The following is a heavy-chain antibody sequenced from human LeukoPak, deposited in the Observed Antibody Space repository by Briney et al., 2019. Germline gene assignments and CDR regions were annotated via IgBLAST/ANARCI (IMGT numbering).Heavy chain of an antibody. CDR1: GVTISSQA. Sequence: GGSLNLSCEASGVTISSQAMSWFRQAPGKGLEWAPTIGSGGYTYYADTVKGRFTISRDISKNTLSLQMNSLRVEDTAVYYCAKRGTAGSWNPEDYWGQGTLVTVSS. CDR2: IGSGGYT. J-gene: IGHJ4*02. CDR3: AKRGTAGSWNPEDY. D-gene: IGHD1-1*01. V-gene: IGHV3-23*01.